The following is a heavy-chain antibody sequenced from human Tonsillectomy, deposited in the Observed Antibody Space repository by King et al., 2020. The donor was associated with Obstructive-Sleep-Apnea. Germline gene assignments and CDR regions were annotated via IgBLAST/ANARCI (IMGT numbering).Heavy chain of an antibody. CDR2: INHSGST. CDR1: GGSFSGYY. J-gene: IGHJ3*02. CDR3: ARVLPWPYDI. V-gene: IGHV4-34*01. Sequence: VQLKQWGAGLLKPSETLSLTCAVYGGSFSGYYWSWIRQPPGKGLEWIGEINHSGSTNYNPSLKSRVTISVDTSKNQFSLKLSSVTAADTAVYYCARVLPWPYDIWGQGTMVTVSS.